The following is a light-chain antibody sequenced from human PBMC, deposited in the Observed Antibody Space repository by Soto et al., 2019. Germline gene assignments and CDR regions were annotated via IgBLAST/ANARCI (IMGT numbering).Light chain of an antibody. CDR1: QSVSIN. J-gene: IGKJ2*01. CDR3: QQYNTWPPYA. Sequence: TLSPASLSVSPVEGAALSCRASQSVSINLAWYQQKPAQAPRLIIYGATTSATGTPARVSGSGSGTEFTLTITSLQSEDFALYFCQQYNTWPPYAFRQGTKVDI. V-gene: IGKV3-15*01. CDR2: GAT.